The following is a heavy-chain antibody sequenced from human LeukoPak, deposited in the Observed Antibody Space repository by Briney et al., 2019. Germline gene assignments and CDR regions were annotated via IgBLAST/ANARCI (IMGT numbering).Heavy chain of an antibody. V-gene: IGHV1-8*01. CDR1: GYTFTSYD. D-gene: IGHD3-22*01. Sequence: GAPVKLCCKASGYTFTSYDNNWVRDPTGQGLEWMGVMNPNSGNTGYAQKVQGRVTITRNTSISTAYMELSSLRSEDTAVYYCARARGGSGSGYYYVRYWGQGTLVTVSS. CDR3: ARARGGSGSGYYYVRY. CDR2: MNPNSGNT. J-gene: IGHJ4*02.